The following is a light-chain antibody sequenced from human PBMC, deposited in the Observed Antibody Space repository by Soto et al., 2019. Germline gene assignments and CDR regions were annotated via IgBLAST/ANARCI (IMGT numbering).Light chain of an antibody. V-gene: IGKV3-20*01. CDR3: QQYDRSVWT. CDR2: GVS. CDR1: ESVSSTS. J-gene: IGKJ1*01. Sequence: EIVLTQSPGTLSLSPGERATLSCRASESVSSTSLAWYQQKPGQAPRLLMYGVSSRATGIPDRFSGSGSGTDFTLTINRLEPEDFAVYFCQQYDRSVWTFGQGTKVDI.